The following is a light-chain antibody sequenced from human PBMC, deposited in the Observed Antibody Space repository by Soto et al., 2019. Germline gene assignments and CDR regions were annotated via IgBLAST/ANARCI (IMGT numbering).Light chain of an antibody. CDR2: GAF. J-gene: IGKJ1*01. CDR3: QQYGDSPWT. Sequence: VLTQSPDSLSLSPGGRATLSCRASQYISTKLAWYQQKPGQAPRLLFSGAFNRATDTPDRFSGSGSGTDFTLIISGVEAEDFAMYYCQQYGDSPWTFGQGTKVDIK. V-gene: IGKV3-20*01. CDR1: QYISTK.